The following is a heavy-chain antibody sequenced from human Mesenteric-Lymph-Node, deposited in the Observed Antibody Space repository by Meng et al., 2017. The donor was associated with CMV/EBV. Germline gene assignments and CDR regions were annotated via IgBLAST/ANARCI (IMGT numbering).Heavy chain of an antibody. CDR1: GYSFTSYG. D-gene: IGHD6-13*01. J-gene: IGHJ4*02. V-gene: IGHV1-18*04. CDR2: ISGYNENT. CDR3: VRDHGLGAAGTRSDF. Sequence: SGYSFTSYGISWVRQAPGQGLEWMGWISGYNENTYYAQKAQGRVTMTKDTTTDTAYMELRSLRSDDTAMYYCVRDHGLGAAGTRSDFWGQGTLVTVSS.